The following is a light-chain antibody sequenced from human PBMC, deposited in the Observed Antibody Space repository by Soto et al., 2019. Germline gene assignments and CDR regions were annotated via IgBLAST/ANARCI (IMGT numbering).Light chain of an antibody. J-gene: IGKJ1*01. CDR1: QSISDT. CDR2: GAS. CDR3: QQYNNWPRT. V-gene: IGKV3-15*01. Sequence: EIVMTQSPATLSVSPGGRATLSCRASQSISDTLAWYQQKPGQAPRLLINGASTRATGIPARFSGSGSGTEFTLTISSLQSEDFAVYYCQQYNNWPRTFGQGTKVDIK.